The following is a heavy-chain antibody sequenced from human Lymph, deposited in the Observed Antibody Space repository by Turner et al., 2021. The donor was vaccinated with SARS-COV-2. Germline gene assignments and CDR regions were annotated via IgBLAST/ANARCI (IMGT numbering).Heavy chain of an antibody. CDR1: GIIVSRNY. J-gene: IGHJ6*02. V-gene: IGHV3-53*02. Sequence: EVQLVETGGGLIQPGWSLRLSCAASGIIVSRNYMNWVRQARGKGLEWVSVIYSGGTTYYADSVKGRFTISRDNSKNTLYLKMNSLRVEDTAVYYCARDLGTYGMDVWGQGTTVTVSS. D-gene: IGHD6-13*01. CDR2: IYSGGTT. CDR3: ARDLGTYGMDV.